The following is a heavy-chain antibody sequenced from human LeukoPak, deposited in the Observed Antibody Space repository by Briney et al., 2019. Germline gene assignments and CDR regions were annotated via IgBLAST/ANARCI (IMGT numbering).Heavy chain of an antibody. Sequence: ASVKVSCKASGYTFTGYYMHWVRQAPGQGLEWMGWINPNSGGTNYAQKFQGRVTMTRDTSISTAYMELSRLRSDDTAVYYCARVRGERAAAYGLLWFGATEPNWFDPWGQGTLVTVSS. D-gene: IGHD3-10*01. CDR2: INPNSGGT. J-gene: IGHJ5*02. CDR1: GYTFTGYY. CDR3: ARVRGERAAAYGLLWFGATEPNWFDP. V-gene: IGHV1-2*02.